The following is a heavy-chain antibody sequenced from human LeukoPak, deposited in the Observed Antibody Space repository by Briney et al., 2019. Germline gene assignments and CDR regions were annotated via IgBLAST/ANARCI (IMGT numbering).Heavy chain of an antibody. J-gene: IGHJ6*02. CDR3: ARSLLWVVVPAARGMDV. Sequence: PSETLSLTCAVYGGSFSGYYWSWIRQPPGRGLEWIGEINHSGSTNYNPSLKSRVTISVDTSKNQFSLKLSSVTAADTAVYYCARSLLWVVVPAARGMDVWGQGTTVTVSS. D-gene: IGHD2-2*01. V-gene: IGHV4-34*01. CDR2: INHSGST. CDR1: GGSFSGYY.